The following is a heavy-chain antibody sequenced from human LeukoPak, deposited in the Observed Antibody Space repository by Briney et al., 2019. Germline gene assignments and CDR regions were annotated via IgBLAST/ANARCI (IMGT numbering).Heavy chain of an antibody. D-gene: IGHD2-15*01. CDR3: ARGRGYCSGGSCYTPFDY. CDR1: GFTFSSYG. V-gene: IGHV3-33*01. CDR2: IWYDGSNK. Sequence: GRSLRLSCAASGFTFSSYGMHWVRQAPGKGLEWVAVIWYDGSNKYYADSVKGRFTISRDNSQNTLYLQMNSLRAEDTAVYYCARGRGYCSGGSCYTPFDYWGQGTLVTVSS. J-gene: IGHJ4*02.